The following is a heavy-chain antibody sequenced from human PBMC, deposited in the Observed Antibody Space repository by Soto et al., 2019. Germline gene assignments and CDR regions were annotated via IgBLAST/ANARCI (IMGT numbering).Heavy chain of an antibody. CDR1: GDSVSSNSAA. D-gene: IGHD5-18*01. V-gene: IGHV6-1*01. Sequence: SQTLSLTCAISGDSVSSNSAAWNWIRQSPSRGLEWLGRTYYRSKWYNDYAVSVKSRITINPDTSKNQFSLQLNSVTPEDTAVYSCARGASGHRYGYADCLDTWGQGTLVTVSS. CDR2: TYYRSKWYN. CDR3: ARGASGHRYGYADCLDT. J-gene: IGHJ5*02.